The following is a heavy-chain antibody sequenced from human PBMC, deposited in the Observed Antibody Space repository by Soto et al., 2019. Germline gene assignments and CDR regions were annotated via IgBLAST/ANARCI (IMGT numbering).Heavy chain of an antibody. CDR1: GFTFSMYS. CDR3: ARDQLILPAHHFFYGWDV. V-gene: IGHV3-7*03. D-gene: IGHD1-1*01. CDR2: IPQEGVDG. Sequence: GGSLRLSCEVSGFTFSMYSMSWVRQSPGKGLEWVAKIPQEGVDGHYADSVKGRFTISRDNGKNSLYLQLNNLRAEDTAVYSFARDQLILPAHHFFYGWDVWGRGATVTVSS. J-gene: IGHJ6*02.